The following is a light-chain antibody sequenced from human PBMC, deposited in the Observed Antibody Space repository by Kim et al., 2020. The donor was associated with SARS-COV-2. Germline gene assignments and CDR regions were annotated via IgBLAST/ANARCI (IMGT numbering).Light chain of an antibody. CDR1: SANIGTGYD. V-gene: IGLV1-40*01. J-gene: IGLJ1*01. Sequence: QSVLTQPPSVSGAPGQRVTISCTGSSANIGTGYDVPWYQQLPGTAPKLLIYGNSNRPSGVPDRFSGSKSGTSASLAITGLQAEDEADYYCQSYDSILYVFGTGTKVTVL. CDR2: GNS. CDR3: QSYDSILYV.